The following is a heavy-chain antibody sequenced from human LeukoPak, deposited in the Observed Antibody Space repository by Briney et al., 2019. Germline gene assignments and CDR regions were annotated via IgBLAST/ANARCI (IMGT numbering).Heavy chain of an antibody. Sequence: ASVKVSCKVSGYTLTELSMHWVRQAPGKGPEWMGGFDPEDGETIYAQKFQGRVTMTEDTSTDTAYMELSSLRSEDTAVYYCATKGMVRGNMVAPQVNWFDPWGQGTLVTVSS. D-gene: IGHD3-10*01. V-gene: IGHV1-24*01. J-gene: IGHJ5*02. CDR3: ATKGMVRGNMVAPQVNWFDP. CDR1: GYTLTELS. CDR2: FDPEDGET.